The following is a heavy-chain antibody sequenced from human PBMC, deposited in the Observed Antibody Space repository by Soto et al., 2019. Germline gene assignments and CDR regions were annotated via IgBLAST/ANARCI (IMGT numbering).Heavy chain of an antibody. V-gene: IGHV1-2*04. CDR2: INPNSGGT. CDR1: GYTFTGYY. J-gene: IGHJ4*02. Sequence: QVQLVQSGAEVKKPGASVKVSCKASGYTFTGYYMHWVRQAPGQGLEWMGWINPNSGGTNNAQKFQGWVTMTRDTSISTAYMELSRLRSDDTAVYYCARYGSGSYYAYWGQGTLVTVSS. CDR3: ARYGSGSYYAY. D-gene: IGHD3-10*01.